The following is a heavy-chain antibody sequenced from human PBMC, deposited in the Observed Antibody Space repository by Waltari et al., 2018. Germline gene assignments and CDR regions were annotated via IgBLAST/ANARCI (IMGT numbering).Heavy chain of an antibody. CDR2: MTYYCYSG. V-gene: IGHV3-30-3*01. CDR1: RSALNYDI. Sequence: LVESGGDVVQSGRSLRLSCASSRSALNYDIMHWGRQAPGKGLEWVSAMTYYCYSGYYAESVKGRFTISSDDSLKTVYLQLDSLRVEDTAVYYCAREGYTSGRAGNFDYWGQGTLVTVSS. D-gene: IGHD2-15*01. J-gene: IGHJ4*02. CDR3: AREGYTSGRAGNFDY.